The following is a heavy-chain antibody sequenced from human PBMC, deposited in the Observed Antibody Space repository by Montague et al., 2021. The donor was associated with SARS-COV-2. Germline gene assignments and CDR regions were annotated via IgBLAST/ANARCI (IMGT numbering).Heavy chain of an antibody. Sequence: SLRLSCAASGFTFSSYAMRWVRQAPGKGLEWVAVISYDGSNKYYVDSVKGRFTISRDNSKNTLYLQMNSLRAEDTAVYYCATELELSAFDIWGQGTMVTVSS. CDR2: ISYDGSNK. V-gene: IGHV3-30*04. CDR3: ATELELSAFDI. CDR1: GFTFSSYA. D-gene: IGHD1-7*01. J-gene: IGHJ3*02.